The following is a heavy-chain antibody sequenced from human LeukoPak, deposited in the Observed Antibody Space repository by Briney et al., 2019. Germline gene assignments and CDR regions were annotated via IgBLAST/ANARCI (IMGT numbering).Heavy chain of an antibody. Sequence: PGGSLRLSCAASGFTFSSYAMSWVRQAPGKGLEWVSGISGSGDSTYYADSVKGRFTISRDNSKNTLYLQMSSLRAEDTAVYYCAKVRYMGNYWDCWGQGTLVTVSS. V-gene: IGHV3-23*01. D-gene: IGHD3-16*02. CDR1: GFTFSSYA. CDR2: ISGSGDST. J-gene: IGHJ4*02. CDR3: AKVRYMGNYWDC.